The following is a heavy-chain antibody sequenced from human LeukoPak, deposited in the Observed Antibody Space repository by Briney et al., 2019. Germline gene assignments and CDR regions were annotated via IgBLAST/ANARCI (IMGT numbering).Heavy chain of an antibody. CDR1: GYTFTIYY. J-gene: IGHJ5*02. CDR2: INPSGGST. D-gene: IGHD2-2*01. CDR3: ARSRPYCSSTSCSPRLNWFDP. V-gene: IGHV1-46*01. Sequence: GASVKVSCKASGYTFTIYYMHWVRQAPGQGLEWMGIINPSGGSTSYAQKFQGRVTMTRDTSTSTVYMELSSLRSEDTAVYYCARSRPYCSSTSCSPRLNWFDPWGQGTLVTVSS.